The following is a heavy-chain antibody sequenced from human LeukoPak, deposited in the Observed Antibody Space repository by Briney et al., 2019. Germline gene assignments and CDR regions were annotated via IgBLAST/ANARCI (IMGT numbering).Heavy chain of an antibody. CDR3: AREGSHYVWGSYRYFDY. CDR1: GFTFSSYE. V-gene: IGHV3-48*03. Sequence: PGGSLRLSCAASGFTFSSYEMNWVRQAPGKGLEWVSYISSSGSTIYYADSVKGRFTISRDNAKNSLYLQMKSLRAEDTAVYYCAREGSHYVWGSYRYFDYWGQGTLVTVSS. D-gene: IGHD3-16*02. J-gene: IGHJ4*02. CDR2: ISSSGSTI.